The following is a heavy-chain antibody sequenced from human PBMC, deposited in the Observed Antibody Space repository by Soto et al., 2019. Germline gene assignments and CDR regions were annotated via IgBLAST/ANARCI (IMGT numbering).Heavy chain of an antibody. CDR3: ARAAARRRGYYYGMDV. V-gene: IGHV3-7*03. CDR2: IRQDGSEK. Sequence: PGGSLRLSCAASGFTFSSYWMSWVRQAPGKGLEWVANIRQDGSEKYYVDSVKGRFTISRDNAKNSLYLQMNSLRAEDTAVYYCARAAARRRGYYYGMDVWRQGTTVTVSS. J-gene: IGHJ6*02. D-gene: IGHD6-6*01. CDR1: GFTFSSYW.